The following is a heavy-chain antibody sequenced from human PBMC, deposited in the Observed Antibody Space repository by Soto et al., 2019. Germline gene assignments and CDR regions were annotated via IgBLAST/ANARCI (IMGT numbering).Heavy chain of an antibody. Sequence: ASVKVSCKASGGTFSSYAISWVRQAPGQGLEWMGGIIPIFGTANYAQKFQGRVTITADESTSTAYMELSSLRSEDTAVYYCARDRGDHRVYYYGMDVWGQGTTVTVSS. CDR2: IIPIFGTA. V-gene: IGHV1-69*13. D-gene: IGHD2-21*02. J-gene: IGHJ6*02. CDR1: GGTFSSYA. CDR3: ARDRGDHRVYYYGMDV.